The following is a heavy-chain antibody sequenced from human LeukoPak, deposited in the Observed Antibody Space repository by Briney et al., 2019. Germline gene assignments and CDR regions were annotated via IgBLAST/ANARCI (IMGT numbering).Heavy chain of an antibody. V-gene: IGHV4-39*01. D-gene: IGHD4-17*01. CDR1: GASISSGSNY. CDR2: INHSGST. J-gene: IGHJ4*02. Sequence: SETLSLTCSVSGASISSGSNYWSWIRQPPGKGLEWIGEINHSGSTNYNPSLKSRVTISVDTSKNQFSLKLTSVTAADTAVYYCAKHEYGDLKDFDYWGQGTLVTVSS. CDR3: AKHEYGDLKDFDY.